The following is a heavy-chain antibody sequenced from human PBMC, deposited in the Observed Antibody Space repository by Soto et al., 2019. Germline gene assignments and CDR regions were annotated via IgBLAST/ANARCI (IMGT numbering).Heavy chain of an antibody. CDR1: GGTFSSYA. V-gene: IGHV1-69*13. CDR2: IIPIFGTA. CDR3: LFGEFNYYYGMDV. D-gene: IGHD3-10*01. J-gene: IGHJ6*02. Sequence: VKVSCKASGGTFSSYAISWVRQAPGQGLEWMGGIIPIFGTANYAQKFQGRVTITADESTSTAYMELSSLRSEDTAVYYCLFGEFNYYYGMDVWGQGTTVTVSS.